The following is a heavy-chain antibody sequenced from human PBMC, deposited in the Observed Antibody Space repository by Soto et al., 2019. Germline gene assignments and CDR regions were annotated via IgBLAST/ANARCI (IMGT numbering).Heavy chain of an antibody. CDR3: AGGTDGKKVAY. J-gene: IGHJ4*02. CDR2: FFYTGST. CDR1: GGSVTSEHYY. D-gene: IGHD5-12*01. Sequence: QVQLQESGPGLVKSSETLSLTCTVSGGSVTSEHYYWNWIRQPPGKGLEWIGYFFYTGSTNYNPSLESRLTMSVDVPKNHFSLRLNAVTAADTAVYYCAGGTDGKKVAYWGQGALVTVSS. V-gene: IGHV4-61*03.